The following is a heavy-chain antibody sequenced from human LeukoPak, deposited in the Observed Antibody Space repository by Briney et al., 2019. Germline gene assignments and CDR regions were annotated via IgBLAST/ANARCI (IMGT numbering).Heavy chain of an antibody. J-gene: IGHJ4*02. D-gene: IGHD1-26*01. CDR2: ISGSGGST. CDR1: GFTFSSYA. CDR3: AKGTQWGQWELPDY. V-gene: IGHV3-23*01. Sequence: GGSLRLSCAVSGFTFSSYAMSWVRQAPGKGLEWVSAISGSGGSTYYADSVKGRFTISRDNSKNTLYLQMNSLRAEDTAVYYCAKGTQWGQWELPDYWGQGTLVTVSS.